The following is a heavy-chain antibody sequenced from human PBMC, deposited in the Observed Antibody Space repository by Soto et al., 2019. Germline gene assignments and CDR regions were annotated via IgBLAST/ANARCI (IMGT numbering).Heavy chain of an antibody. V-gene: IGHV3-23*01. Sequence: GGSLRLSCAASGFTFSSYAMSWVRQAPGKGLEWVSAISGSGGSTYYADSVKGRFTTSRDNSENTLYLQMNSLRAEDTAVYYCARAPYYDFWSGYYLDYWGQGTLVTVSS. CDR1: GFTFSSYA. CDR2: ISGSGGST. D-gene: IGHD3-3*01. J-gene: IGHJ4*02. CDR3: ARAPYYDFWSGYYLDY.